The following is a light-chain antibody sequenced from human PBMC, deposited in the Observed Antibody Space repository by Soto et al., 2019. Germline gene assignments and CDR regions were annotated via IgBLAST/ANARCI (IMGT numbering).Light chain of an antibody. CDR1: QSVGSY. J-gene: IGKJ4*01. Sequence: EIVLTQSPATLSLSPGERATLSCRASQSVGSYLAWYQQKPGQAPRLLIYDASNRATGTPARFSGSGSGTDFTLTMSSLEPEDFAVYYCQQYSNWPLTFGGGTKVDIK. CDR2: DAS. CDR3: QQYSNWPLT. V-gene: IGKV3-11*01.